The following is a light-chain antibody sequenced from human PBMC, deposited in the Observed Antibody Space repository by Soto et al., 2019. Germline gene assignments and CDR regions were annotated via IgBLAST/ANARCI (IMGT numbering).Light chain of an antibody. V-gene: IGKV3-11*01. J-gene: IGKJ1*01. CDR3: QQRSNWPWT. Sequence: EIVLTQSPVTLSLSPGERATLSCRASPSVGSSSAWYQQKPGQAPRLLIYDASNRATGIPARFSGSGSGTDFTLTISSLEPEDFAVYYCQQRSNWPWTFGQGTKVEVK. CDR1: PSVGSS. CDR2: DAS.